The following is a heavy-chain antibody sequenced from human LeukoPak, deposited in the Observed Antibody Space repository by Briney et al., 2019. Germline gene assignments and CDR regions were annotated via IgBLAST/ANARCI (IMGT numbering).Heavy chain of an antibody. D-gene: IGHD6-13*01. V-gene: IGHV3-30*04. CDR2: ISYDGSNK. CDR3: ARDSYKAAAGRGSFDY. Sequence: GRSLRLSCAASGFTFSSYDMHWVRQAPGKGLEWVAVISYDGSNKYYADSVKGRFTISRDNSKNTLYLQMNSLRAEDTAVYYCARDSYKAAAGRGSFDYWGQGTLVTVSS. CDR1: GFTFSSYD. J-gene: IGHJ4*02.